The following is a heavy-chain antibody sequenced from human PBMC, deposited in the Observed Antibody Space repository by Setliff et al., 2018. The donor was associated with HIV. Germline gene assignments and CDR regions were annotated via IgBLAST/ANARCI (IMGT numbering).Heavy chain of an antibody. J-gene: IGHJ4*02. V-gene: IGHV1-46*04. D-gene: IGHD6-13*01. CDR2: IDPGSGAA. CDR3: ARVRPAPGAALDY. CDR1: GYNSSPYR. Sequence: GASVKVSCKTSGYNSSPYRIHWVRQAPGQGLEWIGIIDPGSGAATYAQKLQGRITMTRDTSTTTVYMHLNSLTSDDSAVYFCARVRPAPGAALDYWGQGTLVTVSS.